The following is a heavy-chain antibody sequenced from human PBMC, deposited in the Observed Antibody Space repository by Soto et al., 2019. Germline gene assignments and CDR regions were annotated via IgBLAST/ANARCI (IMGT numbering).Heavy chain of an antibody. V-gene: IGHV3-7*03. Sequence: PVGPQRLSYTGSGLNFMDDWLSWVRKAPGKGLEWVANINQDGSERYYVDSVRGRFTISRDNVENSLYLQLNSLRPEDTAVYYCAVYGYGVSAAAYWGQGTLVTVSS. J-gene: IGHJ4*02. D-gene: IGHD4-17*01. CDR3: AVYGYGVSAAAY. CDR1: GLNFMDDW. CDR2: INQDGSER.